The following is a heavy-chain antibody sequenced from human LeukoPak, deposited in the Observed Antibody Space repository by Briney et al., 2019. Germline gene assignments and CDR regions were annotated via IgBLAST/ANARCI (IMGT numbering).Heavy chain of an antibody. CDR2: IYTSGST. J-gene: IGHJ4*02. CDR1: GGSISSYY. D-gene: IGHD6-13*01. V-gene: IGHV4-4*07. CDR3: ATEIAAAGTVY. Sequence: SETLSLTCTVSGGSISSYYWRWIRQPAGKGLEWIGRIYTSGSTNYNPSLKSRVTMSVDTSKNQFSLKLSSVTAADTAVYYCATEIAAAGTVYWGQGTLVTVSS.